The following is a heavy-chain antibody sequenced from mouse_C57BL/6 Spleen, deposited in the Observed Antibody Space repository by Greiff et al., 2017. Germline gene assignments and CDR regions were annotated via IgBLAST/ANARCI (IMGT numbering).Heavy chain of an antibody. D-gene: IGHD3-3*01. J-gene: IGHJ2*01. Sequence: EVQLVVSGGRLVKPGGSLILSCAASGFTFSDYGMHWVRQAPEMGLEWVAYISSGSSTIYYADTVKGRFTISRDNAKNTLFLQMTSLRSENTAMYFCARRAGTVYFESWGQGTTLTVSS. CDR1: GFTFSDYG. CDR2: ISSGSSTI. CDR3: ARRAGTVYFES. V-gene: IGHV5-17*01.